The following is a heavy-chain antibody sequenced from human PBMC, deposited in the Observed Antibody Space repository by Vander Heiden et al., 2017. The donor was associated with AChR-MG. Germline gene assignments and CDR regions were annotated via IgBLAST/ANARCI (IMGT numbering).Heavy chain of an antibody. CDR2: INHSGST. CDR3: ARRVHSVGAAHFDY. V-gene: IGHV4-34*01. Sequence: QVQLQQWGAGLLKPSETLSLTCAVYGGSFSGYYWSWIRQPPGKGLEWIGEINHSGSTNYNPSLKSRVTKSVDTSKNQFSLKLSSVTAADTAVYYCARRVHSVGAAHFDYWGQGTLVTVSS. CDR1: GGSFSGYY. J-gene: IGHJ4*02. D-gene: IGHD2-15*01.